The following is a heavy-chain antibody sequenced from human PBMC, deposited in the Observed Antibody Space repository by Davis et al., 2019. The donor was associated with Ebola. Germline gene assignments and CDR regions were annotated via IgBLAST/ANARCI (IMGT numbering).Heavy chain of an antibody. J-gene: IGHJ6*03. CDR1: GGSVSSGSYY. Sequence: PSETLSLTCTVSGGSVSSGSYYWSWIRQPPGKGLEWIGYIYYSGSTNYNPSLKSRVTISVDTSKNQFSLNLYSVTAADTAVYYCARDLRYDSSGYDYYFYMDVWGKGTTVTVSS. CDR2: IYYSGST. V-gene: IGHV4-61*01. CDR3: ARDLRYDSSGYDYYFYMDV. D-gene: IGHD3-22*01.